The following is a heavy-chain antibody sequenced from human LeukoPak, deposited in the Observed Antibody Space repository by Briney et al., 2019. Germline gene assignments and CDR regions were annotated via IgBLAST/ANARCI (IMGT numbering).Heavy chain of an antibody. V-gene: IGHV1-69*06. CDR1: GGTFSSYA. D-gene: IGHD3-3*01. J-gene: IGHJ4*02. CDR2: IIPIFGTA. Sequence: SVKVSCKASGGTFSSYAISWVRQAPGQGLEWMGGIIPIFGTANYAQKFQGRVTITADKSTSTAYMELSSLRSEDTAVYYCASTTDFWSGYYKAKRYYFDYWGQGTLVTISS. CDR3: ASTTDFWSGYYKAKRYYFDY.